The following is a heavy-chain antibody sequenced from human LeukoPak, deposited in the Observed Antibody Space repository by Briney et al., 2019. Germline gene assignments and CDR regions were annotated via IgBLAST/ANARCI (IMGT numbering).Heavy chain of an antibody. Sequence: GASVKVSCKSSGYTFTSYYMDWVRQAPGQGLEWMGIINPSGGSTSYAQKFQGRVTMTRDTSTSTVYMELSSLRPEDTAVYYCARDNYGDYVTQCFDYWGQGTLVTVSS. D-gene: IGHD4-17*01. V-gene: IGHV1-46*03. CDR3: ARDNYGDYVTQCFDY. CDR2: INPSGGST. CDR1: GYTFTSYY. J-gene: IGHJ4*02.